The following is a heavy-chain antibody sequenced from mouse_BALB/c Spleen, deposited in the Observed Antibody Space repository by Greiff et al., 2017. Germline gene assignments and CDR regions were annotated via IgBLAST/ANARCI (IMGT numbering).Heavy chain of an antibody. CDR1: GYTFTSYW. CDR2: INPSNGRT. D-gene: IGHD2-14*01. V-gene: IGHV1S81*02. J-gene: IGHJ1*01. Sequence: VQLQQPGAELVKPGASVKLSCKASGYTFTSYWMHWVKQRPGQGLEWIGEINPSNGRTNYNEKFKSKATLTVDKSSSTAYMQLSSLTSEDSAVYYCARREGVRGYFDVWGAGTTVTVSA. CDR3: ARREGVRGYFDV.